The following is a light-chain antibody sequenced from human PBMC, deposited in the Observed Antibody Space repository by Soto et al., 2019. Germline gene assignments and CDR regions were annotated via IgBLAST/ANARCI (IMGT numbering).Light chain of an antibody. V-gene: IGLV2-14*01. CDR2: EVR. J-gene: IGLJ2*01. CDR3: GAYPPGRTLV. CDR1: MRDVGAYNL. Sequence: QSALTQPASVSGSAGQSITISCSGTMRDVGAYNLVSWYQQHPGTAPKLIIYEVRNRPSGISSRFSGSRSGNTASLTICGLQSDDGGDYYCGAYPPGRTLVFGGGAKLTV.